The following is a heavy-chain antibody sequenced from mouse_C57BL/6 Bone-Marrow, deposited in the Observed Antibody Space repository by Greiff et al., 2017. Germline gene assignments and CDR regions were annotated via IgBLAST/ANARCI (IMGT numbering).Heavy chain of an antibody. CDR3: ARVRFDY. Sequence: DVMLVESGGGLVKPGGSLKLSCAASGFTFSSYAMSWVRQTPEKRLEWVATISDGGSYTYYPDNVKGRFTISRDNAKNNLYLQMSHLKSEDTTMYYCARVRFDYWGQGTTLTVSS. CDR1: GFTFSSYA. CDR2: ISDGGSYT. J-gene: IGHJ2*01. V-gene: IGHV5-4*03.